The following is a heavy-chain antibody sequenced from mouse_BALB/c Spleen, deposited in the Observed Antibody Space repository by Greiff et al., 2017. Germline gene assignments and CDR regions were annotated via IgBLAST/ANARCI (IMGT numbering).Heavy chain of an antibody. CDR1: GFNIKDTY. CDR2: IDPANGNT. CDR3: ARGSFTTVVAHFDY. V-gene: IGHV14-3*02. J-gene: IGHJ2*01. D-gene: IGHD1-1*01. Sequence: VHVKQSGAELVKPGASVKLSCTASGFNIKDTYMHWVKQRPEQGLEWIGRIDPANGNTKYDPKFQGKATITADTSSNTAYLQLSSLTSEDTAVYYCARGSFTTVVAHFDYWGQGTTLTVSS.